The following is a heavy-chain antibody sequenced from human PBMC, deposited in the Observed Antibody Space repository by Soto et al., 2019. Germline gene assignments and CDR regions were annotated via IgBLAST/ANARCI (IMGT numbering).Heavy chain of an antibody. CDR1: GFTFSNYA. CDR2: ISSSGWNT. J-gene: IGHJ5*01. CDR3: ARGGSLTYSYVGSCYTSVDS. V-gene: IGHV3-23*01. D-gene: IGHD2-15*01. Sequence: PVGSLRLSCSSSGFTFSNYAMTWLRQAPGKGLEWVSGISSSGWNTFFADSVKGRFTISSDNSKNTLFLQMNSLRADDTAVYYCARGGSLTYSYVGSCYTSVDSWG.